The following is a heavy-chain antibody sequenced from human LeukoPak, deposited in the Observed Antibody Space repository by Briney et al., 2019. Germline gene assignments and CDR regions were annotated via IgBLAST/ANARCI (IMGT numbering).Heavy chain of an antibody. CDR2: ISSSGSTI. D-gene: IGHD3-16*02. J-gene: IGHJ5*02. CDR3: AREQKYYDYVWGSYRFFDP. V-gene: IGHV3-48*03. CDR1: GFTFSSYE. Sequence: GGSLRLSCAASGFTFSSYEMNWVRQAPGKGLEWVSYISSSGSTIYYADSVKGRFTISRDNAKNSLYLQMNSLRAEDTAVYYCAREQKYYDYVWGSYRFFDPWGQGTLVTVSS.